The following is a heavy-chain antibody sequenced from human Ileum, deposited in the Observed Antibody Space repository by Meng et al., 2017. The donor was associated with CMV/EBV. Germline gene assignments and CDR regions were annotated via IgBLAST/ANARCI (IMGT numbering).Heavy chain of an antibody. CDR3: AKCITSCHTPAFDM. D-gene: IGHD3-10*01. Sequence: GESLKISCATSGFTFSSYSMSWVRQAPGKGLEWVSAISGDGATTYYADSVKGRFTMSRDNSKNTLSLQMNSLRAEDTAIYYCAKCITSCHTPAFDMWGQGTMVTVSS. V-gene: IGHV3-23*01. CDR2: ISGDGATT. J-gene: IGHJ3*02. CDR1: GFTFSSYS.